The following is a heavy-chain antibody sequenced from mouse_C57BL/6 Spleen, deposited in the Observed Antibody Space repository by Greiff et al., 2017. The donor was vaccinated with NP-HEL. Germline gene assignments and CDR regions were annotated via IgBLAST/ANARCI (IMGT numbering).Heavy chain of an antibody. V-gene: IGHV1-80*01. J-gene: IGHJ2*01. D-gene: IGHD1-1*01. Sequence: VQLQPSVAELVKPGASVKISCKASGYAFSSYWMNWVKQRPGKGLEWIGQIYPGDGDTNYNGKFKGKATLTADKSSSTAYMQLSSLTSEDSAVYFCARYYYGSSYFDYWGQGTTLTVSS. CDR3: ARYYYGSSYFDY. CDR2: IYPGDGDT. CDR1: GYAFSSYW.